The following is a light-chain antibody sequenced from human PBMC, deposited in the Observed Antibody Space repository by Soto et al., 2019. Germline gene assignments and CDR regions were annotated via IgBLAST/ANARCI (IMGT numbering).Light chain of an antibody. CDR1: QSVSSY. V-gene: IGKV3-11*01. J-gene: IGKJ3*01. Sequence: EIVLTQSPATLSLLPGEIATLSCRAGQSVSSYLAWYQQKPGQAPTLLSYDASIRSAGIPARFSSSGSVTDFTLTITILEPADFAVYYYQQRSDWLFTFGPATKVDIK. CDR3: QQRSDWLFT. CDR2: DAS.